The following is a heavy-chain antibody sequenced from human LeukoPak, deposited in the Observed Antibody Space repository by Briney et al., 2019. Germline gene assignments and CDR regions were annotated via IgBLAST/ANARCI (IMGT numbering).Heavy chain of an antibody. CDR3: ARGPRGIAARRFDY. Sequence: IRQXPGKGLXWXGEINHSGSTNYNPSLKSRVTISVDTSKNQFSLKLSSVTAADTAVYYCARGPRGIAARRFDYWGQGTLVTVSS. J-gene: IGHJ4*02. V-gene: IGHV4-34*01. D-gene: IGHD6-6*01. CDR2: INHSGST.